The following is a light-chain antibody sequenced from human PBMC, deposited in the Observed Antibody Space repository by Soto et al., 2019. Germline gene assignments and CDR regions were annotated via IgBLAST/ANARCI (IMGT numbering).Light chain of an antibody. CDR1: SFNIGAGYD. V-gene: IGLV1-40*01. CDR2: NNI. CDR3: QSYDTMLSGPEV. J-gene: IGLJ2*01. Sequence: QSVLTQPPSVSGAPGQRVTISCTGSSFNIGAGYDVHWYQQLPGTAPKLLIYNNINRPSGVPDRFSGSKSGTSASLAITGLQPEDEADYYCQSYDTMLSGPEVFGGGTKLTVL.